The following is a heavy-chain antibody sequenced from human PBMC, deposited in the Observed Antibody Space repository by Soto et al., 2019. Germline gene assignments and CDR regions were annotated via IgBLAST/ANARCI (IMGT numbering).Heavy chain of an antibody. CDR3: ARGSTGHVDY. CDR1: GGSIGSSNHW. D-gene: IGHD2-8*02. J-gene: IGHJ4*02. CDR2: IYHSGST. V-gene: IGHV4-4*02. Sequence: QVQLQESGPRLVKPSGTLSLTCAVSGGSIGSSNHWWSWVRQPPGKGLEWIGEIYHSGSTNYNPSLKSRATISVDKSKNQFSLKVTSVTAADTAVYFCARGSTGHVDYWGQGILVTVSS.